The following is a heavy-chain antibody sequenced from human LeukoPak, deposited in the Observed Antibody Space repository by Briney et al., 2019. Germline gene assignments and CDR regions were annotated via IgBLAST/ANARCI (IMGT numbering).Heavy chain of an antibody. CDR1: GFSFSSYG. Sequence: PEGSLRLSCVASGFSFSSYGMHWVRQAPGKGLEWVAFIRYQGIDKYCGDSVKGRFTISRDNSKNTLYLQMNSLRAEDTAVYYCARRAGAYSHPYDYWGQGTLVTVSS. D-gene: IGHD4/OR15-4a*01. J-gene: IGHJ4*02. CDR2: IRYQGIDK. V-gene: IGHV3-30*02. CDR3: ARRAGAYSHPYDY.